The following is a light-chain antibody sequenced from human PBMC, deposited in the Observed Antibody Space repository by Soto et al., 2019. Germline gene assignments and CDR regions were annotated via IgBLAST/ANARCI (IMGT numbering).Light chain of an antibody. Sequence: EIVMTQSPATLSVSPGERATLSCRASQSVGRNLAWYQQKPGQAPRLLIYGASTRATGIPARFSGSGSGTEFTLTISSLQSEDFAIYSCQQYNHWPPLTCSGGTKVEIK. CDR3: QQYNHWPPLT. J-gene: IGKJ4*01. V-gene: IGKV3-15*01. CDR1: QSVGRN. CDR2: GAS.